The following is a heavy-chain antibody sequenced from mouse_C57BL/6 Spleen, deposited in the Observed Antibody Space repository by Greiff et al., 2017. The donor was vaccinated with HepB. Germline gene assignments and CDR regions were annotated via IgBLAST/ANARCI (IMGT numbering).Heavy chain of an antibody. CDR3: ARRDGAMDY. CDR1: GFTFSSYT. J-gene: IGHJ4*01. D-gene: IGHD2-3*01. Sequence: DVHLVESGGGLVKPGGSLKLSCAASGFTFSSYTMSWVRQTPEKRLEWVATISGGGGNTYYPDSVKGRFTISRDNAKNTLYLQMSSLRSEDTALYYCARRDGAMDYWGQGTSVTVSS. V-gene: IGHV5-9*01. CDR2: ISGGGGNT.